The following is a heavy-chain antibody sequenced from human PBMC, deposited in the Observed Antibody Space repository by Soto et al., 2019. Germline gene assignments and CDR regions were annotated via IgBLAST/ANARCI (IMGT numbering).Heavy chain of an antibody. Sequence: SETLSLTCTVSGGSVSSGSYYWSWIRHPPGKGLEWIGYIYYSGSTNYNPSLKSRVTISVDTSKNQFSLKLSSVTAADTAVYYCARFGASYGSGSYYIGLPNNNWFDPWGQGTLVTVSS. CDR1: GGSVSSGSYY. D-gene: IGHD3-10*01. V-gene: IGHV4-61*01. CDR2: IYYSGST. CDR3: ARFGASYGSGSYYIGLPNNNWFDP. J-gene: IGHJ5*02.